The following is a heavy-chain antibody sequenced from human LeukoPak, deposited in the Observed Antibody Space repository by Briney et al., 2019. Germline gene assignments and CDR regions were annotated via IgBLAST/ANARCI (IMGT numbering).Heavy chain of an antibody. V-gene: IGHV3-23*01. D-gene: IGHD2-15*01. J-gene: IGHJ4*02. CDR1: GFTFSSYA. CDR3: VRDSRCSGGSCPLFDY. CDR2: NSGSGDST. Sequence: GGSLRLSCAASGFTFSSYAMSWVRQAPGKGLEWVSANSGSGDSTYYADSVKGRFSISRDNSENTQYLQMNSLRVEDTAVYYCVRDSRCSGGSCPLFDYWGQGTLVTVSS.